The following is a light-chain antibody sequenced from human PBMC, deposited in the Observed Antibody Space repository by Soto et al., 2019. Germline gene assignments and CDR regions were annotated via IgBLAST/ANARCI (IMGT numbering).Light chain of an antibody. CDR3: QQASNWPRT. Sequence: ITLYPATLSVSPGARATLSSRASKSGYIHLGWFQQKPGQAPRLLIYGASTRVPGIPARFSGSGSGTEFTLTISGLESEDFAVYYCQQASNWPRTFGQGTKVDIK. CDR1: KSGYIH. CDR2: GAS. V-gene: IGKV3-15*01. J-gene: IGKJ1*01.